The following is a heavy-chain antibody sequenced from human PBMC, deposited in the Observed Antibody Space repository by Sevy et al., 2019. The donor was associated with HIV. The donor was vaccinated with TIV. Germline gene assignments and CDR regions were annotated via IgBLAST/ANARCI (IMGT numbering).Heavy chain of an antibody. J-gene: IGHJ4*02. V-gene: IGHV3-53*01. CDR1: GFTISNNY. D-gene: IGHD3-16*01. CDR2: IYSGGAT. CDR3: AGGPLRGY. Sequence: GGSLRLSCAVSGFTISNNYMSWVRQAPGKGLEWVSLIYSGGATRYADSAKGRFTISRDNSANTLYLQMNNLRAEDTAVYYCAGGPLRGYWGQGTLVTVSS.